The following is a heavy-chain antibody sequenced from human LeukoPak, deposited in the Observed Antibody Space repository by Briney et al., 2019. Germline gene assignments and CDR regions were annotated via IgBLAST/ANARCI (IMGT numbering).Heavy chain of an antibody. Sequence: GGPLRLSCAASGHTFSNYAITWVRQAPGKGLEWVSSITVGGGTSYTDSVKGRFTVYRDNSKNTLYLQMNSLRAEDTAVYYCAKDPNGDYVGAFDSWGQGTLVTVSS. CDR2: ITVGGGT. D-gene: IGHD4-17*01. CDR1: GHTFSNYA. V-gene: IGHV3-23*01. J-gene: IGHJ3*01. CDR3: AKDPNGDYVGAFDS.